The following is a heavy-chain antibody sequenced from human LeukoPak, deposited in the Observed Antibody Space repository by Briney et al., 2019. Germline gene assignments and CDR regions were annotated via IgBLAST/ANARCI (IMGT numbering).Heavy chain of an antibody. D-gene: IGHD2-2*01. CDR3: ARGDIVVVPAANYFDY. CDR1: GFTFSSYW. J-gene: IGHJ4*02. V-gene: IGHV3-7*01. Sequence: PGGSLRLSCAASGFTFSSYWVSWVRQAPGKGLEWVANIKQDGSEKYYVDSVKGRFTISRDNAKNSLYLQMNSLRAEDTAVYYCARGDIVVVPAANYFDYWGQGTLVTVSS. CDR2: IKQDGSEK.